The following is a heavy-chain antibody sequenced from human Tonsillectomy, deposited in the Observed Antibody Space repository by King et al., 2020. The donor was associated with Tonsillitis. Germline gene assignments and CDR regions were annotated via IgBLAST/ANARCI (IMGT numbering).Heavy chain of an antibody. D-gene: IGHD5-18*01. CDR2: IFYSGST. CDR1: GGSISSYY. Sequence: QLQESGPGLVKPSETLSLTCTVSGGSISSYYWSWIRQPPGKALEWIGYIFYSGSTNYNPSLKSRVTISVDTSKKQLSLQLSTVTAADTAVYYCAREPGYTYGHGIDYWGQGTLVTVSS. V-gene: IGHV4-59*01. CDR3: AREPGYTYGHGIDY. J-gene: IGHJ4*02.